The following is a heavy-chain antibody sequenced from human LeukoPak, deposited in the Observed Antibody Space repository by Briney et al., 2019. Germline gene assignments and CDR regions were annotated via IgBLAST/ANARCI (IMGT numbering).Heavy chain of an antibody. J-gene: IGHJ4*02. CDR2: IFPSTGEI. D-gene: IGHD3-10*01. V-gene: IGHV3-NL1*01. CDR1: GITLSKFA. CDR3: AKAQNYGSGSYLFDY. Sequence: GGSLRLSCSASGITLSKFAINWVRQPPGKGLEWVSVIFPSTGEIHYADSVKGRFTISRDNSKNTLYLQMNSLRAEDTAVYYCAKAQNYGSGSYLFDYWGQGTLVTVSS.